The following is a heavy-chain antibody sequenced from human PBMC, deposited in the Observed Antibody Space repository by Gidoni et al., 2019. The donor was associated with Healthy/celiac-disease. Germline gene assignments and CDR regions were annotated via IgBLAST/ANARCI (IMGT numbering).Heavy chain of an antibody. CDR2: ISSSGSTI. Sequence: EVQLVESGGGLVQPGGSLRLSCAASGFTFSSYEMNWVRQAPGKGLEWVSYISSSGSTIYYADSVKGRFTISRDNAKNSLYLQMNSLRAEDTAVYYCAREDSDYYDFWSGYNYGMDVWGQGTTVTVSS. J-gene: IGHJ6*02. D-gene: IGHD3-3*01. CDR1: GFTFSSYE. V-gene: IGHV3-48*03. CDR3: AREDSDYYDFWSGYNYGMDV.